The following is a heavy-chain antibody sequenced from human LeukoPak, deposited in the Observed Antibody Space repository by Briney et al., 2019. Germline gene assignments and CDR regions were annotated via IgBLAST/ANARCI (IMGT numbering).Heavy chain of an antibody. CDR1: GGSISSGGYY. Sequence: SETLSLTCTVSGGSISSGGYYWSWIRQHPGKGLEWIGYIYYSGSTYYNPSLKSRVTISVDTSKNQFSLKLSSVTAADTAVYYCAREPRGPDSSGYYFDYWGQGTLVTVSS. CDR2: IYYSGST. CDR3: AREPRGPDSSGYYFDY. V-gene: IGHV4-31*03. J-gene: IGHJ4*02. D-gene: IGHD3-22*01.